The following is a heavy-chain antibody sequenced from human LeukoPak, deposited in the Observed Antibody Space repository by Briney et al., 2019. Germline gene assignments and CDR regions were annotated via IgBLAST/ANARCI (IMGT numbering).Heavy chain of an antibody. CDR2: ISGSDGST. J-gene: IGHJ4*02. Sequence: GGSLRLSCAASGLTFSIYAMSWVRQAPGKGLEWVSAISGSDGSTSYADSVKGRFTISRDNSKNTLYLQMNSLRAEDTAVYYCAKMVREFYTISYYFDYWGQGTLVTVSS. CDR3: AKMVREFYTISYYFDY. D-gene: IGHD2-8*01. V-gene: IGHV3-23*01. CDR1: GLTFSIYA.